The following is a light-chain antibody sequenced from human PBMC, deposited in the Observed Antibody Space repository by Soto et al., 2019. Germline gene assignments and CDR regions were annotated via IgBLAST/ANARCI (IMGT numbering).Light chain of an antibody. CDR2: DVS. J-gene: IGLJ2*01. Sequence: QSALTQPASVSGSPGQSITISCTGTSSDVGGYNYVSWYQQHPGKAPTLMFYDVSTRPSGVSNRCSGSKSGNTASLTISGLQAEDDADYYCSSYTSSSTLVVFGGGTKLTVL. CDR1: SSDVGGYNY. V-gene: IGLV2-14*01. CDR3: SSYTSSSTLVV.